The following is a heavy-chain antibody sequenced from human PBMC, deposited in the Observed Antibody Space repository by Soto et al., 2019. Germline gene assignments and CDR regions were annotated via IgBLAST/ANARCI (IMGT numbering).Heavy chain of an antibody. CDR1: GGTFSSYA. CDR3: AKDLTSYCTFGFCHPSDGGQYYYGMDV. D-gene: IGHD2-8*01. J-gene: IGHJ6*02. CDR2: IIPIFGTA. V-gene: IGHV1-69*13. Sequence: SVKVSCKASGGTFSSYAISWVRQAPGQGLEWMGGIIPIFGTANYAQKFQGRVTITADESTSTAYMELSSLRSEDTAVYYCAKDLTSYCTFGFCHPSDGGQYYYGMDVWG.